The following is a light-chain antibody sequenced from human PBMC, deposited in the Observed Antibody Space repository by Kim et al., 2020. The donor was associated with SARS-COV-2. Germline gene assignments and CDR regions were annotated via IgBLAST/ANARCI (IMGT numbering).Light chain of an antibody. CDR3: QQRAKWPLT. CDR2: SAS. CDR1: QSVSND. J-gene: IGKJ4*01. V-gene: IGKV3-11*01. Sequence: PGKGATLSCRARQSVSNDLVWYQQKPGQAPRLLIDSASIRATGIPPRFSGSGSGTDFTLTNSSLEPEDFAVYYCQQRAKWPLTFGGGTKVDIK.